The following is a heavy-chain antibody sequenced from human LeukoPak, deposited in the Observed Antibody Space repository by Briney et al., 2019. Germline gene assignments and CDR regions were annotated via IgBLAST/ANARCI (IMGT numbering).Heavy chain of an antibody. D-gene: IGHD3-10*01. CDR1: GYTFTGYY. J-gene: IGHJ6*03. Sequence: ASVKVSCKASGYTFTGYYMHWVRQAPGQGLEWMGWINPNSGGTNYAQKFQGRVTMTRDTSISTAYMELSRLRSDDTAVYYCARGPGSRRYYYYMDVWGKGTTVTVSS. CDR3: ARGPGSRRYYYYMDV. V-gene: IGHV1-2*02. CDR2: INPNSGGT.